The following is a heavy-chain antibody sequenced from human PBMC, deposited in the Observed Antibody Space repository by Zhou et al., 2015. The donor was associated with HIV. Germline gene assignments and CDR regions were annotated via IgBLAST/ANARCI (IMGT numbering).Heavy chain of an antibody. J-gene: IGHJ4*02. D-gene: IGHD3-9*01. CDR3: ARVRLPGRHFDWVRSPPAY. CDR1: GFTFSVFV. Sequence: EVQLLESGGGLVQPGGSLRLTCETSGFTFSVFVFHWVRQVPGKAPLWVARLGDDGSTKTYADSVKGRFTISRDNARKTLYLDMNSLRVEDTAVYYCARVRLPGRHFDWVRSPPAYWGQGALVTVSS. V-gene: IGHV3-74*03. CDR2: LGDDGSTK.